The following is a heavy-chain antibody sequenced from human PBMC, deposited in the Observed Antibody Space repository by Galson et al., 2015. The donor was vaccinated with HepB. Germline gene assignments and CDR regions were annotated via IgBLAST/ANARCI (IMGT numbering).Heavy chain of an antibody. J-gene: IGHJ4*02. V-gene: IGHV1-8*01. Sequence: SVKVSCKASGYTFTSYDINWVRQATGQGLEWMGWMNPNSGNTGYAQKFQGRVTMTRNTSISTAYMELSSLRSEDTAVYYCARGVSYGTDFDYWGQGTLVTVSS. D-gene: IGHD5-18*01. CDR1: GYTFTSYD. CDR3: ARGVSYGTDFDY. CDR2: MNPNSGNT.